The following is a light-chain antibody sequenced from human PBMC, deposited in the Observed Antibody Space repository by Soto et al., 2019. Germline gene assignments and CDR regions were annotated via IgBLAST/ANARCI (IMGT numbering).Light chain of an antibody. V-gene: IGLV1-40*01. CDR3: LSYDSSLSGYV. J-gene: IGLJ1*01. CDR2: ENN. CDR1: SSNIGAGYE. Sequence: QSVLTQPPSVSEAPGQRVTISCTGSSSNIGAGYEAHWYQQVPGTAPKLLIYENNNRPSGVPDRFSGSKSGTSVSLAITGLQSDDQAEYHCLSYDSSLSGYVFGTGTKLTVL.